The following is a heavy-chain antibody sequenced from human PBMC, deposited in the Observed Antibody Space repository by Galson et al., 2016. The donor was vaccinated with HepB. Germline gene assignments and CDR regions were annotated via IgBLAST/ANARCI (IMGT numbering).Heavy chain of an antibody. Sequence: SLRLSCAASGFTFSSYTMSWVRQAPGKGLEWVSSIGHTGDPTFYADSVKGRFTISRDKSKNTLYLQMNSRRADDTAVYYCEKDGDNSGWPESDYWGQGTLVTVSS. CDR1: GFTFSSYT. CDR2: IGHTGDPT. J-gene: IGHJ4*02. V-gene: IGHV3-23*01. D-gene: IGHD6-19*01. CDR3: EKDGDNSGWPESDY.